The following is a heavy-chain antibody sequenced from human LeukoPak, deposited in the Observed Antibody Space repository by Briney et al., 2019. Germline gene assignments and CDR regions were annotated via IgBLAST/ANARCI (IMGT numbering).Heavy chain of an antibody. CDR1: GFTFSAYS. CDR3: ARSVIAVAGYDAFDI. Sequence: GGSLRLSCAASGFTFSAYSMNWVRQAPGKGLDWVSYISSRSFTIYYTDSVKGRFTISRDNAKNSLYLEMNSLRDEDTAVYYCARSVIAVAGYDAFDIWGQGTVVTVSS. CDR2: ISSRSFTI. D-gene: IGHD6-19*01. J-gene: IGHJ3*02. V-gene: IGHV3-48*02.